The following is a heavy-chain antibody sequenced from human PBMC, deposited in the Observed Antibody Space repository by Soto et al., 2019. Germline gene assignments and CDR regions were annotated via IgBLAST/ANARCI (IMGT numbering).Heavy chain of an antibody. J-gene: IGHJ4*02. V-gene: IGHV3-7*01. D-gene: IGHD3-22*01. CDR2: IKEDGSEK. CDR3: TKYYYDSSAFSY. CDR1: GFTVSSYW. Sequence: EVQLVESGGGLVQPGGSLRLSCAASGFTVSSYWMSWVRQAPGKGLEWVANIKEDGSEKYYVDSVKGRFTVSRDNVKNSLYLQMSSLTVEDTAMYYCTKYYYDSSAFSYWGQGTLVTVSS.